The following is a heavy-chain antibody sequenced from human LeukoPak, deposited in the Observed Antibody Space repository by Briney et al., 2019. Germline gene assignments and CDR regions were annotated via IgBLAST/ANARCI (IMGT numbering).Heavy chain of an antibody. J-gene: IGHJ2*01. CDR2: IYHSGST. V-gene: IGHV4-30-2*01. CDR1: GGSISSGGYS. D-gene: IGHD5-12*01. CDR3: ARAEVDYWYFDL. Sequence: PSETLSLTCAVSGGSISSGGYSWSWIRQPPGKGLEWIGYIYHSGSTYYNPSLKSRVTISVDRSKSQFSLKLSSVTAADTAVYYCARAEVDYWYFDLWGRGTLVTVSS.